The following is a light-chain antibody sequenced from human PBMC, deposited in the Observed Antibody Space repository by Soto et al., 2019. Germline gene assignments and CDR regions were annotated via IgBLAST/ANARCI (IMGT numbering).Light chain of an antibody. V-gene: IGLV2-23*02. CDR1: SSDIGSYNL. Sequence: QSVLTQPASVSGSPGQSITISCTGTSSDIGSYNLVSWYQQHPGKAPKLMIYEVSKRPSGVSNRFSGSKSGNTASLTISGLQAEDEADYYCCSYAGSNNPYVFGTGTKVTVL. J-gene: IGLJ1*01. CDR3: CSYAGSNNPYV. CDR2: EVS.